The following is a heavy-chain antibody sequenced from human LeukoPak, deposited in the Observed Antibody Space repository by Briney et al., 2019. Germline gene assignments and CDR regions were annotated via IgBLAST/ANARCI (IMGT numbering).Heavy chain of an antibody. D-gene: IGHD4-17*01. CDR1: GGSISSSNW. J-gene: IGHJ4*02. CDR2: IYHSGST. V-gene: IGHV4-4*02. Sequence: SETLSLTCAVSGGSISSSNWWSWVRQPPGKGLEWIGEIYHSGSTNYNPSLKSRVTISVDKSKNQFSLKLSSVTAANTALYYCARIDNGFYGDSFDYWGQGTLVTVSS. CDR3: ARIDNGFYGDSFDY.